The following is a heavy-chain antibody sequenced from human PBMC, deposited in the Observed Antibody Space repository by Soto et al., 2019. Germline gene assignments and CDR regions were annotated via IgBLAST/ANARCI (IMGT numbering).Heavy chain of an antibody. J-gene: IGHJ4*02. CDR2: ISHSGTT. D-gene: IGHD2-8*02. Sequence: SETLSLTCTVSGDSISSGNWWTWVRQSPGKGLEWIGEISHSGTTNYNPSLQSRVTISADMSSNRFSLKLTSVTAADTAVYYCARDPTGATPPQHWGQGALVTVS. CDR3: ARDPTGATPPQH. V-gene: IGHV4-4*02. CDR1: GDSISSGNW.